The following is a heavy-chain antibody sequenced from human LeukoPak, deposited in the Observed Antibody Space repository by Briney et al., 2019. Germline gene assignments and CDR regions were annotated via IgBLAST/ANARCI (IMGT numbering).Heavy chain of an antibody. Sequence: GGSLRLSCAASRFTFSSYGMHWVRQAPGKGLEWVAFIRYDGSNKYYADSVKGRYTISRDNSKNTLYLQMNSLRSEDTAVYYCARVYCSGGSCPNDYWGQGTLVTVSS. V-gene: IGHV3-30*02. CDR2: IRYDGSNK. CDR1: RFTFSSYG. CDR3: ARVYCSGGSCPNDY. D-gene: IGHD2-15*01. J-gene: IGHJ4*02.